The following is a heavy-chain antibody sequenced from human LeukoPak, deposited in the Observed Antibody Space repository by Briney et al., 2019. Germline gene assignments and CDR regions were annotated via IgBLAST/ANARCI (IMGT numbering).Heavy chain of an antibody. D-gene: IGHD1-26*01. CDR1: GGSLSSTNW. CDR3: SRESGAFCPFGY. Sequence: SGTLSLTCVVSGGSLSSTNWWSWVRQPPRQGLEWSGEISLTGRTNYNPSLNGRVTMSLDESSNQLSLNLTSATAADTAIYYCSRESGAFCPFGYWGQGTLVIVPS. V-gene: IGHV4-4*02. J-gene: IGHJ4*02. CDR2: ISLTGRT.